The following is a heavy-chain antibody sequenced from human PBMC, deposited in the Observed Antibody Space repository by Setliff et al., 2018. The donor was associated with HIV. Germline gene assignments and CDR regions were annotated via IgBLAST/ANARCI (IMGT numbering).Heavy chain of an antibody. CDR1: GFTFGGLA. D-gene: IGHD1-1*01. CDR2: IRSKGYGSAT. V-gene: IGHV3-73*01. Sequence: GGSRRLPGAASGFTFGGLAMTGFRRASGKGLGWVGRIRSKGYGSATAYAASVKGRFTISRDDSKNTAYLQMDSLKTEDTAVYYCTRHSTDPWSLLDYWGQGTLVTSPQ. J-gene: IGHJ4*02. CDR3: TRHSTDPWSLLDY.